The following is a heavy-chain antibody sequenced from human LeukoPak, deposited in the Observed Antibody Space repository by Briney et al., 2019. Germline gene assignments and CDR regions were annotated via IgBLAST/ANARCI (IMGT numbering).Heavy chain of an antibody. CDR3: ARLKYYDSTGYSPGYYMDV. CDR1: GGSIINYY. V-gene: IGHV4-4*07. CDR2: IYITGST. J-gene: IGHJ6*03. Sequence: SETLSLTCTVSGGSIINYYWSWIRQSAGTGLEWVGRIYITGSTNYNPSLQRRLSMSVDTSKNQFSLRLTSVSAADTAVYYCARLKYYDSTGYSPGYYMDVWGKGITVTVSS. D-gene: IGHD3-22*01.